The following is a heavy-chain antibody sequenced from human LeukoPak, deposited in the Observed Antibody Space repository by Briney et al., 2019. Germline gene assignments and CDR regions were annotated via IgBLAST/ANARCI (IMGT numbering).Heavy chain of an antibody. V-gene: IGHV1-18*01. CDR2: ISAYNGNT. CDR3: ARDYYDSSGFFDY. CDR1: AYTFTSYG. D-gene: IGHD3-22*01. Sequence: ASVKLSCTASAYTFTSYGISWVRHAPGQGLEWMGWISAYNGNTNYAQKLQGRGTMTTDTSTSTAFMELRSLRSDDTAVYYCARDYYDSSGFFDYWGQGTLVTVSS. J-gene: IGHJ4*02.